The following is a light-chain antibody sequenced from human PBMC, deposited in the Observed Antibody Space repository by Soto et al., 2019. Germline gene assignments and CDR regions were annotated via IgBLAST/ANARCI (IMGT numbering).Light chain of an antibody. CDR1: QSVSSSY. Sequence: DIVLTQSPGPLSLYPGARATLSCRASQSVSSSYLAWYQQKPGQAPRLLIYGASSRAAGIPARFSASGSGTDFTLTISDVQPEDFALYYCHQRQSWPRTVGQGTKVDIK. V-gene: IGKV3-20*01. J-gene: IGKJ1*01. CDR3: HQRQSWPRT. CDR2: GAS.